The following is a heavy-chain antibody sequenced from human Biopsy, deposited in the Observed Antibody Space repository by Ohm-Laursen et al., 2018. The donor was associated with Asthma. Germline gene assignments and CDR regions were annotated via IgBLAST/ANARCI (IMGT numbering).Heavy chain of an antibody. V-gene: IGHV3-30*03. Sequence: SLRLSCAASGFTFSSYGVHWVRQAPGKGLEWVAVISYDGSNKYYADSVKGRFTISRDNSKNTLYLQMNSLRAEDMAVYYCARESSVAGSSDFDYWGQGTLVTVSS. CDR1: GFTFSSYG. CDR2: ISYDGSNK. D-gene: IGHD6-19*01. J-gene: IGHJ4*02. CDR3: ARESSVAGSSDFDY.